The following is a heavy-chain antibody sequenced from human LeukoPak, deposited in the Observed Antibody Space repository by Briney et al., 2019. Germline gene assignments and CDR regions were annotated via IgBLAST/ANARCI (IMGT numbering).Heavy chain of an antibody. J-gene: IGHJ6*02. D-gene: IGHD5-18*01. Sequence: GGSLRLSCAASGFTFSSYWMSWVRQAPGKGLEWVANIKQDGSEKYYVDSVKGRFTISRDNAKNSLYLQMNSLGAEDTAVYYCARDGPNQWIQLWTGVYYYGMDVWGQGTTVTVSS. CDR3: ARDGPNQWIQLWTGVYYYGMDV. CDR1: GFTFSSYW. V-gene: IGHV3-7*01. CDR2: IKQDGSEK.